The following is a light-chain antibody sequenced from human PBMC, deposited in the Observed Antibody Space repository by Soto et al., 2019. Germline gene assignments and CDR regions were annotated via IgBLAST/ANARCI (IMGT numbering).Light chain of an antibody. CDR1: QSVSSTY. V-gene: IGKV3-20*01. Sequence: IVLTQSPGTLSLSPVERATLSCMASQSVSSTYLAWYQQKPGQAPRLLIYGASSRATGIPDRFSGSGSGTGFTLTISRLEPGDFAVYYCQQYGSSPRTFGQGTKVDI. CDR2: GAS. CDR3: QQYGSSPRT. J-gene: IGKJ1*01.